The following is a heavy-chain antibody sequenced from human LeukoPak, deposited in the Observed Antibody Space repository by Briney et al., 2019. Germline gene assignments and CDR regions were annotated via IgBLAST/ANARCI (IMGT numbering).Heavy chain of an antibody. V-gene: IGHV4-59*01. J-gene: IGHJ3*02. CDR1: GGSISSYY. Sequence: SETLSLTCTVSGGSISSYYGSWLRQPPGKGLEWIGYIYYSGSTNYHPSLKSRATISVDTSKTQFSLKLSSVTAADTAVYYCARELDDAFDIWGQGTMVTVSS. CDR2: IYYSGST. D-gene: IGHD1-1*01. CDR3: ARELDDAFDI.